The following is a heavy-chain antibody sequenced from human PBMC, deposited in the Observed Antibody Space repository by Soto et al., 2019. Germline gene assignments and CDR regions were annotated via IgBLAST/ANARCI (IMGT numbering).Heavy chain of an antibody. CDR2: IFHGGTI. CDR3: ARDHHYRNSWSFDS. Sequence: QVQLQESGPGLVKPSGTLSLTCAVSGGSIDSSNWWNWVRQPPGKGLEWIAEIFHGGTIIYNPSLKSRVTISVDKSRNQFSLELTSVTAADTAVYYCARDHHYRNSWSFDSWGQGTLVTVSS. CDR1: GGSIDSSNW. V-gene: IGHV4-4*02. J-gene: IGHJ4*02. D-gene: IGHD6-13*01.